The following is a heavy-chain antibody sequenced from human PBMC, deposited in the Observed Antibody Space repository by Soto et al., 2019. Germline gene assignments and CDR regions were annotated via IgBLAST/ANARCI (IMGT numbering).Heavy chain of an antibody. CDR1: GFTFSSYW. Sequence: EVQLVESGGGLVQPGGSLRLSCAASGFTFSSYWMHWVRQAPGKVLVWVSRINSDGSSTDYADSVKGRFTISGDNAKNTLELQMTSQRAEDTAVYYCARDSGSYADYWGQGTLVTVSS. J-gene: IGHJ4*02. CDR3: ARDSGSYADY. D-gene: IGHD1-26*01. CDR2: INSDGSST. V-gene: IGHV3-74*01.